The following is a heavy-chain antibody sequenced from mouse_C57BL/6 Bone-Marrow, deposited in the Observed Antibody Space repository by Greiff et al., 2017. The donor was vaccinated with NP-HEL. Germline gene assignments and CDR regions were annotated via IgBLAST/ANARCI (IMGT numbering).Heavy chain of an antibody. J-gene: IGHJ2*01. Sequence: VQLQQSGAELMKPGASVKLSCKATGYTFTGYWIEWVKQRPGHGLEWIGEILPGSGSTNYNEKFKGKATFTADTSSNTAYMQLSSLTTEDSAIYYCASQIGNYDWRNYFDYWGQGTTLTVSS. CDR3: ASQIGNYDWRNYFDY. CDR1: GYTFTGYW. V-gene: IGHV1-9*01. CDR2: ILPGSGST. D-gene: IGHD2-4*01.